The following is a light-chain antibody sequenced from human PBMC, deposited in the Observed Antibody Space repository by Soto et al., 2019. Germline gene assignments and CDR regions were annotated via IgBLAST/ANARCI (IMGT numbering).Light chain of an antibody. CDR2: SAS. CDR1: QSVSFN. Sequence: ETVMTQSPATLSVSPGERVTLSCWASQSVSFNLAWYQQKPGQAPRLLISSASARATGVPPKFSSTRSGTEFTLPISSLQSEDFGVYYCQQYSNWPPGTFGQGTKVEIK. J-gene: IGKJ1*01. CDR3: QQYSNWPPGT. V-gene: IGKV3-15*01.